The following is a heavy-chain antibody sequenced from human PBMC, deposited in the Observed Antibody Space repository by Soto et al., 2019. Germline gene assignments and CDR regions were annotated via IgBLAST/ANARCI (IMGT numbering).Heavy chain of an antibody. D-gene: IGHD3-22*01. V-gene: IGHV4-59*01. CDR2: IYYSGST. Sequence: SETLSLTCTVSGGSISSYYWSWIRQPPGKGLEWIGYIYYSGSTNYNPSLKSRVTISVDTSKNQFSLKLTSVTAADTAVYYCAGVQSAGFTLIDYWGQGTLVTVSS. CDR1: GGSISSYY. J-gene: IGHJ4*02. CDR3: AGVQSAGFTLIDY.